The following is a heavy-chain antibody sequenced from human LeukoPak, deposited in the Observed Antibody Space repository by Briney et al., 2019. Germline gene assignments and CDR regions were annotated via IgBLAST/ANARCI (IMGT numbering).Heavy chain of an antibody. CDR1: GGSISSYY. V-gene: IGHV4-59*01. CDR2: IYYSGST. D-gene: IGHD6-13*01. Sequence: SETLSLTCTVSGGSISSYYWSWIRQPPGKGLEWIGHIYYSGSTNYNPSLKSRVTISVDTSKNQFSLTLSSVTAADTAVYYCASDGAAADNFDYWGQGTLVTVSS. J-gene: IGHJ4*02. CDR3: ASDGAAADNFDY.